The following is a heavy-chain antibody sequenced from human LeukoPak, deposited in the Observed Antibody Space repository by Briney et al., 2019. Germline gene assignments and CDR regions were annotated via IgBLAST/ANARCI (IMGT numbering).Heavy chain of an antibody. CDR2: ISWNSGSI. V-gene: IGHV3-9*01. CDR3: AKDMGYGSGSYHYYYYYGMDV. Sequence: GGSLRLSCAASGFTFDDYAMHWVRQAPGKGLGWVSGISWNSGSIGYADPVKGRFTISRDNAKNSLYLQVNSLRAEDTALYYCAKDMGYGSGSYHYYYYYGMDVWGQGTTVTVSS. D-gene: IGHD3-10*01. J-gene: IGHJ6*02. CDR1: GFTFDDYA.